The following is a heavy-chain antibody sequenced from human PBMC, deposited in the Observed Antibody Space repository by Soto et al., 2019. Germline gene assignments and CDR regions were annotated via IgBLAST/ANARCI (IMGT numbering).Heavy chain of an antibody. CDR1: GFTFRSYV. CDR3: ARWGTTGGLEV. V-gene: IGHV3-33*05. CDR2: TSYDGSNN. Sequence: QVQLVESGGGVVQPGTSLRLSCVGSGFTFRSYVIHWVRQAPGKGLEWGALTSYDGSNNFYGDSVKGRFTISRDNSRNTVELQMDSLRLEDTSLYYCARWGTTGGLEVWGQGTVVSVSS. D-gene: IGHD3-16*01. J-gene: IGHJ4*02.